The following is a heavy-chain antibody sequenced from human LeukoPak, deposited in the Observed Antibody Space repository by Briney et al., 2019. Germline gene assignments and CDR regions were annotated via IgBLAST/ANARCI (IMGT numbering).Heavy chain of an antibody. CDR1: GFTLRHYW. J-gene: IGHJ3*02. CDR2: INTDESNT. CDR3: AREGRERGFDI. Sequence: GSLSLPCASSGFTLRHYWMHWVRPAPGEGLVWVSRINTDESNTNYEISVKGQFTIATDNAKNNLYLQRHRLRGEDTAVYYCAREGRERGFDIWGQGTMVTVSS. V-gene: IGHV3-74*01.